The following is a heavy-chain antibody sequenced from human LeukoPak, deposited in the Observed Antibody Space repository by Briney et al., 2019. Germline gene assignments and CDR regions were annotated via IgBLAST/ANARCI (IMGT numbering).Heavy chain of an antibody. V-gene: IGHV4-30-4*01. J-gene: IGHJ4*02. Sequence: PSETLSLTCNVSGGSISSGDFYWSWIRQPPGKGLEWIGYIYYNGRTYYNPSLKSRVIISLDTSKNEFSLNLSSVTAADTAVYYCARDDRYYYDSSGQNASSFDYWGQGTLVTVSS. D-gene: IGHD3-22*01. CDR3: ARDDRYYYDSSGQNASSFDY. CDR1: GGSISSGDFY. CDR2: IYYNGRT.